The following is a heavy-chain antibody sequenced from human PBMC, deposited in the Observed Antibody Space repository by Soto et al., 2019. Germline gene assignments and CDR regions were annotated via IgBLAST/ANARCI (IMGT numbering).Heavy chain of an antibody. J-gene: IGHJ4*02. CDR2: IYYSGDT. CDR1: GGSIRSSNYY. CDR3: ASLQVPGNFDY. D-gene: IGHD6-13*01. V-gene: IGHV4-39*01. Sequence: SETLSLTCTVSGGSIRSSNYYWAWVRQPPGKGLEWIANIYYSGDTYFHPSLRSRLTVSVDTSKNQFSLKLSSLTAADTAMYYCASLQVPGNFDYWGQGTLVTVCS.